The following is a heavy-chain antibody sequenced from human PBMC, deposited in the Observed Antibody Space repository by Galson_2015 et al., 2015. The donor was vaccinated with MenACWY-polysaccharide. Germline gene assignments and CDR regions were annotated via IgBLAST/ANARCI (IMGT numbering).Heavy chain of an antibody. CDR1: GFTLGAYW. Sequence: SLRLSCAASGFTLGAYWMHWVRQAPGKGLEWVANIKQDGNEKYYVDSVKGRFTISRDNAKNSLYLQMNSLRAEDTAVYYCARDSAPGSSDHATLVTVSS. V-gene: IGHV3-7*01. CDR3: ARDSAPGS. J-gene: IGHJ5*01. CDR2: IKQDGNEK. D-gene: IGHD3-10*01.